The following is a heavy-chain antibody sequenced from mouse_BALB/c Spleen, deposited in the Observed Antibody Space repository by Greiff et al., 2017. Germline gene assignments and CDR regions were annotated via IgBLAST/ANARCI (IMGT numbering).Heavy chain of an antibody. CDR2: IYPGNVNT. V-gene: IGHV1S56*01. CDR3: ARRYGSSYGWAMDY. CDR1: GYTFTSYY. D-gene: IGHD1-1*01. J-gene: IGHJ4*01. Sequence: QVQLQQSGPELVKPGASVRISCKASGYTFTSYYIHWVKQRPGQGLEWIGWIYPGNVNTKYNEKFKGKATLTADKSSSTAYMQLSSLTSEDSAVYFCARRYGSSYGWAMDYWGQGTSVTVSS.